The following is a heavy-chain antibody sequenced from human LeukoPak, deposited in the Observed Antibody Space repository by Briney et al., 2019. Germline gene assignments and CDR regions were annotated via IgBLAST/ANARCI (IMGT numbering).Heavy chain of an antibody. CDR2: IHHSGST. D-gene: IGHD6-13*01. CDR1: GYSISSGYY. Sequence: SETLSLTCAVSGYSISSGYYWGWIRQSPGEGLEWIGSIHHSGSTYYNPSLKSRVTISIDTSKNQFSLKLSSVTAADTAVYYCARQGQLVPDWYFDLLGRGTLVTVSS. J-gene: IGHJ2*01. V-gene: IGHV4-38-2*01. CDR3: ARQGQLVPDWYFDL.